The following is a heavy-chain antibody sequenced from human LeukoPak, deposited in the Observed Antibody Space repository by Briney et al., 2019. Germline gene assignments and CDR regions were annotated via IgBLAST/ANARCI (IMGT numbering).Heavy chain of an antibody. CDR3: AKGTGKYYYYGMDV. Sequence: GGSLRLSCAASGFSFSNYAMTWVRQAPGKGLEWVSVISAGGGSTYYADSVKGRFTISRDNSKNTLYLQMNSLRAEDTAVYYCAKGTGKYYYYGMDVWGQGTTVTVSS. CDR1: GFSFSNYA. J-gene: IGHJ6*02. V-gene: IGHV3-23*01. D-gene: IGHD1-14*01. CDR2: ISAGGGST.